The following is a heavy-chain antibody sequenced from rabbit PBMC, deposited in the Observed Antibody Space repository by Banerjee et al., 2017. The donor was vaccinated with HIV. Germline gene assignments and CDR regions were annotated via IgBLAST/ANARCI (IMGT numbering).Heavy chain of an antibody. J-gene: IGHJ4*01. CDR3: TRSPFNF. V-gene: IGHV1S45*01. CDR1: GSTISSSYW. CDR2: IDVGGSTNT. Sequence: QEQLEESGGDLVKPEGSLTLTCTASGSTISSSYWSCWVRQAPGKGLEWIACIDVGGSTNTYYASWAKGRFTISKTSSTTVTLEMTSLTAADTATYFCTRSPFNFWGPGTLVTVS.